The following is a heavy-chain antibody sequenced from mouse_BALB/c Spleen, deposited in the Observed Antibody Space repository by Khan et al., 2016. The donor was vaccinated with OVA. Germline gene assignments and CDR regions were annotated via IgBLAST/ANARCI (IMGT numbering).Heavy chain of an antibody. CDR2: INPSSGYT. CDR3: ARDGAYYRNDGWFAD. CDR1: GYTFTSYT. Sequence: QVQLKQSGAELARPGASVKMSCKASGYTFTSYTIHWIKQRPGQGLEWIGYINPSSGYTNYTQKFKDKATLTVDKSSTTAYMQLSSLTSDDSAVYYCARDGAYYRNDGWFADWGQGTLVTVSA. V-gene: IGHV1-4*01. J-gene: IGHJ3*01. D-gene: IGHD2-14*01.